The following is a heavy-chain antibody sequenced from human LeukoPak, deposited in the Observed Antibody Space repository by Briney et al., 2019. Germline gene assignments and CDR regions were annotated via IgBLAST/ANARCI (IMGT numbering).Heavy chain of an antibody. Sequence: PGGSLGLSCAASGFTFSSYEMNWLRQAPGKGLEWVSYLSSSGSTIYYADSVKGRFTISRDNAKNSLHLQMNSVRAEDTAVYYCARPYDSSGYYGAFDYWGQGTLVTVSS. D-gene: IGHD3-22*01. V-gene: IGHV3-48*03. CDR1: GFTFSSYE. CDR2: LSSSGSTI. J-gene: IGHJ4*02. CDR3: ARPYDSSGYYGAFDY.